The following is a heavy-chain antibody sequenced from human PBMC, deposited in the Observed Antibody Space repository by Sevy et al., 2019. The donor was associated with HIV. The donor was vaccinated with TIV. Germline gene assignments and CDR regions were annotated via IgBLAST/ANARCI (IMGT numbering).Heavy chain of an antibody. J-gene: IGHJ6*02. D-gene: IGHD3-10*01. Sequence: GGSLRLSCAASGFTFSSYEMNWVCQAPGKGLEWVSYISSSGSTIYYADSVKGRFTISRDNAKNSLYLQMNSLRAEDTAVYYCAREMRITMVRGVAISYYYYGMDVWGQGTTVTVSS. CDR2: ISSSGSTI. CDR3: AREMRITMVRGVAISYYYYGMDV. CDR1: GFTFSSYE. V-gene: IGHV3-48*03.